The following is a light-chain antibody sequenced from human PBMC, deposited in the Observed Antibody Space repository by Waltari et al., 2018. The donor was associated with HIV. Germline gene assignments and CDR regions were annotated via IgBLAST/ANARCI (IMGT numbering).Light chain of an antibody. CDR3: NSYAGSNNWV. V-gene: IGLV2-8*01. CDR1: SSDVGGSKY. J-gene: IGLJ3*02. Sequence: QSALTQPPSASGSPGQSVTISCTGTSSDVGGSKYVSWYQQHPGKAPKLMIYEVNKRPSGVPDRFSGSESAHTASLTVSGLQADDEADYYCNSYAGSNNWVFGGGTKLTVL. CDR2: EVN.